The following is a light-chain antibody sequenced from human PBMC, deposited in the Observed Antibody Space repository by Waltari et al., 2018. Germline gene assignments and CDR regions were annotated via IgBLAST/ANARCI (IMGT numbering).Light chain of an antibody. J-gene: IGLJ3*02. CDR2: DTT. CDR1: TGAVTTGHP. Sequence: QAVVTQEPSLTVSPGGTVTLTFGSSTGAVTTGHPPYWFQQKPGQAPKTLIYDTTDRHSWTPARFSGSLVGDKAALTLSGAQPEDEADYYCFLSYSGARVFGGGTKLTVL. CDR3: FLSYSGARV. V-gene: IGLV7-46*01.